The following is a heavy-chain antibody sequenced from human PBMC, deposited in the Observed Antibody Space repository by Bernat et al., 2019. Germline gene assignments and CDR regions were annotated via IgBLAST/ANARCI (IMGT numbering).Heavy chain of an antibody. CDR1: GFTFSSYA. J-gene: IGHJ4*02. Sequence: EVQLLESGGGLVQPGGSLRLSCAASGFTFSSYAMSWVRQAPGKGLEWVSAISGSGGSTYYADSVKGRFTISRDNSKNTLYLQMNSLRAEDTAVYYCAKDPIFDILTGYYIDYWGQGTPVTVSS. D-gene: IGHD3-9*01. CDR2: ISGSGGST. CDR3: AKDPIFDILTGYYIDY. V-gene: IGHV3-23*01.